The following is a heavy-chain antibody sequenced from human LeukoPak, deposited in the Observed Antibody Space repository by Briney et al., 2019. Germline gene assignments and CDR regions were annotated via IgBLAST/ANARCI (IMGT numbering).Heavy chain of an antibody. J-gene: IGHJ4*02. V-gene: IGHV3-66*02. Sequence: GGSLRLSCAASGFTVSSNYMSWVRQAPGKGLEWVSVIYSGGSTYYADSVKGRFTISRDNSKNTPYLQMNSLRAEDTAVYYCARDRRYYDSSGYYQLFDYWGQGTLVTVSS. D-gene: IGHD3-22*01. CDR2: IYSGGST. CDR3: ARDRRYYDSSGYYQLFDY. CDR1: GFTVSSNY.